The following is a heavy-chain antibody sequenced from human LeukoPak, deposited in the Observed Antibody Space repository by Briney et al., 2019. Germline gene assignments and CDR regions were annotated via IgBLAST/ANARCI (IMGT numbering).Heavy chain of an antibody. J-gene: IGHJ6*02. D-gene: IGHD1-1*01. CDR2: IIPIFSTA. CDR3: ARDKRIYYYYYGMDV. CDR1: GGTFSSYA. V-gene: IGHV1-69*13. Sequence: SVKVSCKASGGTFSSYAISWVRQAPGQGLEWMGGIIPIFSTANYAQKFQGRVTITADESTSTAYMELSSLRSEDTAVYYCARDKRIYYYYYGMDVWGQGTTVTVSS.